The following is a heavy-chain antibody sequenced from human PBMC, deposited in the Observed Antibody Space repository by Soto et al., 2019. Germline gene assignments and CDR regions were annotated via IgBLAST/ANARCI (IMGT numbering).Heavy chain of an antibody. J-gene: IGHJ4*02. CDR1: GYRFTKHG. CDR2: ISGNDGKT. V-gene: IGHV1-18*01. CDR3: ARDFYPLAYYFDY. Sequence: ASVKVSCKASGYRFTKHGISWVRQAPGQGLEWMGWISGNDGKTKYARKFQGRVTMTTDTSTSTAYVDMNSLRNDDTAVYYCARDFYPLAYYFDYWGQGTLVTVS.